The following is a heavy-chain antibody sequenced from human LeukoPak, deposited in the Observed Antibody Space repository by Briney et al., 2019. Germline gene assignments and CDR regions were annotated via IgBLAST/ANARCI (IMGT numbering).Heavy chain of an antibody. Sequence: PSETLSLTCTVSGASIKSVNVYWAWIRQPPGKGLEWIGEINHSGSTNYNPSLKSRVTISVDTSKNQFSLKLSSVTAADTAVYYCARGNYYDSSGYYYVLRAHNWFDPWGQGTLVTVSS. CDR2: INHSGST. J-gene: IGHJ5*02. CDR3: ARGNYYDSSGYYYVLRAHNWFDP. D-gene: IGHD3-22*01. CDR1: GASIKSVNVY. V-gene: IGHV4-39*07.